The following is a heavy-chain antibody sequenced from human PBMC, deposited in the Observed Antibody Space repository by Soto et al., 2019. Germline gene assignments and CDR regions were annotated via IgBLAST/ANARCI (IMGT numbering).Heavy chain of an antibody. CDR3: AKADTARIFDY. CDR2: ISYDGSNK. V-gene: IGHV3-30*18. D-gene: IGHD5-18*01. Sequence: GGSLRLSCAASGFTFSSYGMHWVRQAPGKGLEWVAVISYDGSNKYYADSVKGRFTISRDNSKNTLYLQMNSLRAEDTAVYYCAKADTARIFDYWGQGTLVTVSS. J-gene: IGHJ4*02. CDR1: GFTFSSYG.